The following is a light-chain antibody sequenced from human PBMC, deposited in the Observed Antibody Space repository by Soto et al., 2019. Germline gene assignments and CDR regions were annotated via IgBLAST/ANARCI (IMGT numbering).Light chain of an antibody. CDR3: QQYGSSPQT. CDR2: GAS. CDR1: QSVSSSY. V-gene: IGKV3-20*01. J-gene: IGKJ1*01. Sequence: EIVLTQSPGTLSLSPGERATLSCRASQSVSSSYLAWYQQKPGQAPRLLLYGASSMPTGIPERFSGSGSGTDFTLTISRLDPEDFAEYYCQQYGSSPQTFGQGTKVDIK.